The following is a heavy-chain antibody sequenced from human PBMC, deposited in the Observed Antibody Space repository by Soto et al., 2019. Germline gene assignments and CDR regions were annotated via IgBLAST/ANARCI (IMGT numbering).Heavy chain of an antibody. CDR1: GFNFTNHV. D-gene: IGHD1-26*01. J-gene: IGHJ4*02. V-gene: IGHV3-23*01. Sequence: EVQVLESGGALVYPTGSLRLSCSASGFNFTNHVINWVRQAPGKGLEWVSSISNSDDVGFYADSVRGRFIVSRDIYTNSVFLQMNFLSVEDTAIYYCAKTVGATKLEDYWGQGTLVTVSS. CDR2: ISNSDDVG. CDR3: AKTVGATKLEDY.